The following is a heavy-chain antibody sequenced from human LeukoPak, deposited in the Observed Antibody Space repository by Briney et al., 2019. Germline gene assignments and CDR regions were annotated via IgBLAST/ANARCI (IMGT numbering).Heavy chain of an antibody. CDR1: DGSFSGYY. D-gene: IGHD2-2*01. Sequence: SETLSLTCAVYDGSFSGYYWSWLRQPPGKGLEWIGEINHSGSTNYNPSLKSRVTISLDTSKIQFSLKLSSVTAADTAVYYCASGTCSSTSCYAGYWGQGTLVTVSS. CDR2: INHSGST. J-gene: IGHJ4*02. CDR3: ASGTCSSTSCYAGY. V-gene: IGHV4-34*01.